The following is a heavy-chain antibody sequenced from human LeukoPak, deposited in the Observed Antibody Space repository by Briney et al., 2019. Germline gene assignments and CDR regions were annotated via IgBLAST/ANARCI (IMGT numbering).Heavy chain of an antibody. V-gene: IGHV4-39*07. Sequence: PSETLSLTCDVSGGSISSVNYYWGWIRQSPGKGLEWIGSISYTGSTSYNPSLKSRVTISVDTSKNQFSLKLSSVTAADTAVYYCATTRSGSSGWYGKYWGQGTLVTVSS. J-gene: IGHJ4*02. CDR2: ISYTGST. CDR1: GGSISSVNYY. D-gene: IGHD6-19*01. CDR3: ATTRSGSSGWYGKY.